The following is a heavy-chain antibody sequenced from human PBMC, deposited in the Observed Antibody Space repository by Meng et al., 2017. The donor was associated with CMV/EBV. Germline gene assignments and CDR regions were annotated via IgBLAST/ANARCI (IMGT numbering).Heavy chain of an antibody. CDR1: GFTVSSHY. J-gene: IGHJ4*02. CDR2: IWYDGSNK. CDR3: ARDGGQWLVLPYFDY. Sequence: GESLKISCAASGFTVSSHYMSWVRQAPGKGLEWVAVIWYDGSNKYYADSVKGRFTISRDNSKNTLYLQMNSLRAEDTAVYYCARDGGQWLVLPYFDYWGQGTLVTVSS. V-gene: IGHV3-33*08. D-gene: IGHD6-19*01.